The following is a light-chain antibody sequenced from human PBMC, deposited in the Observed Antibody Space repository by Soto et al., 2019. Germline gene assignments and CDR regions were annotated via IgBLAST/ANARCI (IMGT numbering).Light chain of an antibody. J-gene: IGKJ1*01. V-gene: IGKV4-1*01. CDR1: QSVFYSSNNKNY. CDR3: QQYANWPWT. Sequence: DIVMTQSPDSLAVSLGERATINCKSSQSVFYSSNNKNYLAWYQQKPGQPPRLLIYWASTRESGVPDRFSGSGSGTDFTLTISSLQAEDVAVYYCQQYANWPWTFGQGTKVDIK. CDR2: WAS.